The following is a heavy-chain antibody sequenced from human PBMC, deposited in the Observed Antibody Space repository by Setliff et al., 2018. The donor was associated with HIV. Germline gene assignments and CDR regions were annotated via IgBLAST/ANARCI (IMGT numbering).Heavy chain of an antibody. D-gene: IGHD6-13*01. CDR3: ARVDSSWYFPYYYYYYMDV. CDR2: IWYDGSNK. J-gene: IGHJ6*03. V-gene: IGHV3-33*01. CDR1: GFTFSTHA. Sequence: GGSLRLSCGASGFTFSTHAMHWVRQAPGKALEWVAYIWYDGSNKYYADSVKGRFAISRDNSKNTLYLQMDSLRAEDTAVYYCARVDSSWYFPYYYYYYMDVWGKGTTVTVSS.